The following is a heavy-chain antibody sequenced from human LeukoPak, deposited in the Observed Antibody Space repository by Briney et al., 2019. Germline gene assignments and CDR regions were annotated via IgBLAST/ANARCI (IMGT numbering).Heavy chain of an antibody. J-gene: IGHJ4*02. D-gene: IGHD6-13*01. CDR1: GDSINSGRHY. CDR3: ARLGYSTGWYNY. V-gene: IGHV4-39*01. CDR2: IYYSGTT. Sequence: KPSETLSLTCSVSGDSINSGRHYWSWIRQPPGKGPDWIANIYYSGTTYYNPSLKSRVTISVDMSKNQFSLKLRSVTAADTAVYYCARLGYSTGWYNYWGPGTLVTVSP.